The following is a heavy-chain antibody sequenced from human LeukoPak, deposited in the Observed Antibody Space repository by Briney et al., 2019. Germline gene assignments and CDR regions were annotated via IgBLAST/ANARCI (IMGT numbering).Heavy chain of an antibody. CDR1: GGTFSSYA. D-gene: IGHD1-26*01. Sequence: ASVKVSCKASGGTFSSYAISWVRQVPGQGLEWMGGIIPIFGTANYAQKFQGRVTITTDESTSTAYMELSSLRSEDTAVYYCARESAHGTWFDPWGQGTLVTVSS. V-gene: IGHV1-69*05. J-gene: IGHJ5*02. CDR2: IIPIFGTA. CDR3: ARESAHGTWFDP.